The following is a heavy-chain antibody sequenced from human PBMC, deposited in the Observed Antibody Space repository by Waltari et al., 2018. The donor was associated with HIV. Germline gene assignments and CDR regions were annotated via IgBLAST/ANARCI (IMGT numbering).Heavy chain of an antibody. D-gene: IGHD3-3*01. CDR1: GGTVSSYS. J-gene: IGHJ5*02. CDR2: IIPLFGTV. V-gene: IGHV1-69*01. Sequence: QVQLVQSGAEVKKPGSSVEVSCTSSGGTVSSYSVIWVRQAPGQGLEWMGGIIPLFGTVHYAQKFQGRVTITADGSTSTVYMELRSLRSEDTAVYYCARDKAHNDVWSGYVSWGQGTLVTVSS. CDR3: ARDKAHNDVWSGYVS.